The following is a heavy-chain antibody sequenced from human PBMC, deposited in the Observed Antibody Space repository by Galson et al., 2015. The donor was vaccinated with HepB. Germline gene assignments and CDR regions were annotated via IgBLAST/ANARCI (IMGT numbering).Heavy chain of an antibody. J-gene: IGHJ4*02. V-gene: IGHV1-18*01. CDR2: ISAYNGNT. CDR1: GYTFTSYG. CDR3: ARDSGGYYYDSSGERADY. Sequence: SVKVSCKASGYTFTSYGISWVRQAPGQGLEWMEWISAYNGNTNYAQKLQGRVTMTTDTSTSTAYMELRSLRSDDTAVYYCARDSGGYYYDSSGERADYWGQGTLVTVSS. D-gene: IGHD3-22*01.